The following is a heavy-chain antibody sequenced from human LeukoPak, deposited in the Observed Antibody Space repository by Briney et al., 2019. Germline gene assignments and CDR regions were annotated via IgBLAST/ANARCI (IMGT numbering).Heavy chain of an antibody. Sequence: GGSLRLSCAASGFTFKNYAMYWVRQAPGKGLEWVSAIIESGESTYYTDSVKGRFTISRDNSKNTLYLQMNSLRAEDTAVYYCAKDRLTVAHFDYWGQGTPVTASS. CDR3: AKDRLTVAHFDY. CDR2: IIESGEST. J-gene: IGHJ4*02. V-gene: IGHV3-23*01. CDR1: GFTFKNYA. D-gene: IGHD4-23*01.